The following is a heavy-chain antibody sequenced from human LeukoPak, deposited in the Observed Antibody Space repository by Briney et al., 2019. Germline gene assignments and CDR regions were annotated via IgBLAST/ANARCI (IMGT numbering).Heavy chain of an antibody. V-gene: IGHV3-64D*09. Sequence: GGSLRLSCSASGSTFSSFAMHWVRQPTGQGLESVAATSRNGGSTYYADPGKGRFTISRDNSKSTLYLQMSSLRAEDTAVYLCVKDLRSDFMGVLSRYLSYWGQGTLVTVSS. CDR1: GSTFSSFA. CDR2: TSRNGGST. J-gene: IGHJ4*02. CDR3: VKDLRSDFMGVLSRYLSY. D-gene: IGHD2/OR15-2a*01.